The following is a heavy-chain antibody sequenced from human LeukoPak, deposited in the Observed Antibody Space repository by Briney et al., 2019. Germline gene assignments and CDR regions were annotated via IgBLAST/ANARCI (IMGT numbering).Heavy chain of an antibody. Sequence: SETLSLTSAVYGGSFSGYYWSWIRQPPGKGLEWIGEINHSGSTNYNPSLKSRVTISVDTSKNQFSLKLSSVTAADTAVYYCAREDGGDCYHPTRCDYYYGMDVWGQGTTVTVSS. CDR2: INHSGST. D-gene: IGHD2-21*02. J-gene: IGHJ6*02. CDR1: GGSFSGYY. V-gene: IGHV4-34*01. CDR3: AREDGGDCYHPTRCDYYYGMDV.